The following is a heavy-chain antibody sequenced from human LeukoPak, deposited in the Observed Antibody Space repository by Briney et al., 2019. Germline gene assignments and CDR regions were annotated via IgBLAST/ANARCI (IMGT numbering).Heavy chain of an antibody. CDR2: ISGSGGTT. Sequence: GGSLRLSCAASGFTFSSYDMNWVRQAPGKGLEWVSEISGSGGTTYYADSVKGRFTISRDNAKNSLYLQMNSLRAEDTAVYYSAVRFDYWGQGILVTVSS. CDR3: AVRFDY. J-gene: IGHJ4*02. D-gene: IGHD3-16*02. CDR1: GFTFSSYD. V-gene: IGHV3-23*01.